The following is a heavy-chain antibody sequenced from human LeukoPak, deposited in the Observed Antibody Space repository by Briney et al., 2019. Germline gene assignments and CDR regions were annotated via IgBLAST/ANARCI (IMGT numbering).Heavy chain of an antibody. J-gene: IGHJ4*02. Sequence: GRSLRLSCAASGFTFSDYGMHWVRQAPGKGLEWVTSTRYDGSNKWYADSVRGRFTISRDNSKNTLYLQMNSLRVEDTAVYYCAKMAAADPYTNSPLRPFDSTVHWDYWGQGTLVTVSS. CDR1: GFTFSDYG. CDR2: TRYDGSNK. V-gene: IGHV3-33*06. D-gene: IGHD2/OR15-2a*01. CDR3: AKMAAADPYTNSPLRPFDSTVHWDY.